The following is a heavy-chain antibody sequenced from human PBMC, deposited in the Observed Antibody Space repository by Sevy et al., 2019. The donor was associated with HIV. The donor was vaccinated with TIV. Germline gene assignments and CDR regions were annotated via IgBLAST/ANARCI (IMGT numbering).Heavy chain of an antibody. CDR1: GFTFSSYS. D-gene: IGHD3-22*01. Sequence: GGSLRLSCAASGFTFSSYSMNWVRQAPGKGLEWVSSISSSSSYIYYAHSVKGRFTISRDNAKNSLYLQMNSLRAEDTAVYYCARGLYDSSSYYPQQPWFDPWGQGTLVTVSS. J-gene: IGHJ5*02. CDR2: ISSSSSYI. V-gene: IGHV3-21*01. CDR3: ARGLYDSSSYYPQQPWFDP.